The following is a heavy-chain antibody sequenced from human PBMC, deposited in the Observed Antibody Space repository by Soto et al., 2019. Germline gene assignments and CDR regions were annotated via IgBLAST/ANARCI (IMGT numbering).Heavy chain of an antibody. CDR2: MNPNNGNT. CDR1: GDTFTKYD. V-gene: IGHV1-8*01. D-gene: IGHD1-26*01. J-gene: IGHJ4*02. Sequence: QVQLVQSGAEVKKPGASVKVSCKASGDTFTKYDINWVRQAPRQGREWMGWMNPNNGNTGYAQKFRGRVTMTRDTSISTAYMELSSLTSEDTAVYYCARRKERSGPNYFDYWGQGTLVTVSS. CDR3: ARRKERSGPNYFDY.